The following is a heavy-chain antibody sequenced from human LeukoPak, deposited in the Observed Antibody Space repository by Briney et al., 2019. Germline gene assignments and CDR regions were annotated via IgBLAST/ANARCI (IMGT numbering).Heavy chain of an antibody. D-gene: IGHD6-13*01. Sequence: GGSLRLSCAASGFTFSDYYMSWIRQAPGKGLEWVSYISSSGSTIYYADSVKGRFTISRDNAKNSLYLQMNSLRAEDTAVYYCARWPRYSSPPTLDYWGQGTLVTASS. J-gene: IGHJ4*02. CDR2: ISSSGSTI. CDR3: ARWPRYSSPPTLDY. V-gene: IGHV3-11*01. CDR1: GFTFSDYY.